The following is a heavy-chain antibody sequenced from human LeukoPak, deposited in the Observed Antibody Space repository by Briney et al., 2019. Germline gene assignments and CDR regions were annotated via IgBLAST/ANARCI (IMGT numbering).Heavy chain of an antibody. J-gene: IGHJ5*02. CDR1: GGSFSGYY. Sequence: PSETLSLTCAVYGGSFSGYYWSWIRQPPGKGLEWIGEINHSGSTNYNPSLKSRVTISVDTPKNQFSLKLSSVTAADTAVYYCASGGYCSSTSCYAVGLTWGQGTLVTVSS. D-gene: IGHD2-2*01. CDR2: INHSGST. V-gene: IGHV4-34*01. CDR3: ASGGYCSSTSCYAVGLT.